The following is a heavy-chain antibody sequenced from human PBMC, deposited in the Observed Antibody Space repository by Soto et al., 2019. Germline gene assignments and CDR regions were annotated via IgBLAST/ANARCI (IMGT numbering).Heavy chain of an antibody. CDR2: IYYSGST. V-gene: IGHV4-31*03. CDR3: ARDGGTMVSHWCDFDY. D-gene: IGHD3-10*01. CDR1: GGSISSGGYY. J-gene: IGHJ4*02. Sequence: SETLSLTCTVSGGSISSGGYYWSWIRQHPGKGLEWIGYIYYSGSTYYNPSLKSRVTISVDTSKNQFSPKLSSVTAADTAVYYCARDGGTMVSHWCDFDYSGQGTLVTVSS.